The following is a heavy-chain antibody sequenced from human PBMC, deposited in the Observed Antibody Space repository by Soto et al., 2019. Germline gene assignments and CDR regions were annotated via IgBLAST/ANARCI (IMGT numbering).Heavy chain of an antibody. CDR2: VNPNSGTT. CDR3: ARGGYVDFDY. Sequence: GASVKVSCKASGYTFTSYDIKWVRQATGQGLEWMGWVNPNSGTTGYAQKFQGRVTMTRNTSITTAYMELSSLRSEDTAVYYCARGGYVDFDYWGQGTLVTVS. V-gene: IGHV1-8*01. CDR1: GYTFTSYD. J-gene: IGHJ4*02. D-gene: IGHD5-12*01.